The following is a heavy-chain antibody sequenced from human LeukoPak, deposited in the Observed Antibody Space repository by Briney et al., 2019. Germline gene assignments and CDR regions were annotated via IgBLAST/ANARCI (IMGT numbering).Heavy chain of an antibody. CDR3: AKHTRIYYFDY. D-gene: IGHD2-21*01. V-gene: IGHV3-23*01. Sequence: GGSLRLSCAASGFNFSSYAMSWVPQAPGKGLEGVSAICGSGGSPYYAAYVKGRFIICRDNYQNTPYLQMSSLRAEDTAVYYCAKHTRIYYFDYWGQGTLVTVSS. CDR2: ICGSGGSP. CDR1: GFNFSSYA. J-gene: IGHJ4*02.